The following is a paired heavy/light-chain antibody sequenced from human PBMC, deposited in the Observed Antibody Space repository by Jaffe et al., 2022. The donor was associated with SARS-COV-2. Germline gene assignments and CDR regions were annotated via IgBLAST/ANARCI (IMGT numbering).Heavy chain of an antibody. J-gene: IGHJ6*02. D-gene: IGHD2-15*01. Sequence: QVQLVESGGGVVQPGRSLRLSCAASGFTFSSYGMHWVRQAPGKGLEWVAVIWYDGSNKYYADSVKGRFTISRDNSKNTLYLQMNSLRAEDTAVYYCARGTCSGGSCYWVKLSWVPADYGMDVWGQGTTVTVSS. CDR2: IWYDGSNK. CDR1: GFTFSSYG. CDR3: ARGTCSGGSCYWVKLSWVPADYGMDV. V-gene: IGHV3-33*01.
Light chain of an antibody. J-gene: IGLJ3*02. CDR3: QSYDSSNLWV. Sequence: NFMLTQPHSVSESPGKTVTISCTRSSGSIASNYVQWYQQRPGSSPTTVIYEDNQRPSGVPDRFSGSIDSSSNSASLTISGLKTEDEADYYCQSYDSSNLWVFGGGTKLTVL. CDR2: EDN. V-gene: IGLV6-57*01. CDR1: SGSIASNY.